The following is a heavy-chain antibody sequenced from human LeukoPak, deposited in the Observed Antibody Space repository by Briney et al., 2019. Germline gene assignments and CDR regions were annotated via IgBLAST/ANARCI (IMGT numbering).Heavy chain of an antibody. CDR1: GGSISSSSYY. Sequence: SETLSLICTVSGGSISSSSYYWGWIRQPPGKGLEWIGSIYYSGSTYYNPSLKSRVTISVDTSKNQFSLKLSSVTAADTAMYYCARVSRGNSVGGDYWGQGTLVTVSS. J-gene: IGHJ4*02. D-gene: IGHD4-23*01. CDR2: IYYSGST. CDR3: ARVSRGNSVGGDY. V-gene: IGHV4-39*07.